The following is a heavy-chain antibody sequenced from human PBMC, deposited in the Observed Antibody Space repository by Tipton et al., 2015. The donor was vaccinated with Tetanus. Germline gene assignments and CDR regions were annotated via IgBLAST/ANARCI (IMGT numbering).Heavy chain of an antibody. D-gene: IGHD6-6*01. V-gene: IGHV4-31*02. CDR2: IYFSGST. J-gene: IGHJ4*02. Sequence: LRLSCTVSGGSLSRGGYYWTLIRRDPGKGLEGIGDIYFSGSTYYNPSLKSRVTISVDTSKNQFSLRLNSVTAADTAVYYCARDQARGARGWNYFDSWGQGTLVTVSS. CDR1: GGSLSRGGYY. CDR3: ARDQARGARGWNYFDS.